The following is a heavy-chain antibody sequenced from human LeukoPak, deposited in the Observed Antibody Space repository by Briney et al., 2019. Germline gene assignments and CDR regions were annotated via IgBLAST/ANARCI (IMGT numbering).Heavy chain of an antibody. CDR2: ISWNSGSI. CDR3: AKDKGIAVAGTPLDY. Sequence: SLRLSCAASGFTFDDYAMHWVRQAPGKGLEWVSGISWNSGSIGYADSVKGRFTISRDNAKNSLYLQMNSLRAEDTALYYCAKDKGIAVAGTPLDYWGQGTLVTVSS. J-gene: IGHJ4*02. CDR1: GFTFDDYA. D-gene: IGHD6-19*01. V-gene: IGHV3-9*01.